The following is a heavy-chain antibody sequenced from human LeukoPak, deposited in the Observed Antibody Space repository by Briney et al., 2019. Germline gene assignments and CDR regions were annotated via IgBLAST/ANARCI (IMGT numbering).Heavy chain of an antibody. CDR1: GYSISSGYY. J-gene: IGHJ4*02. D-gene: IGHD3-3*01. Sequence: SSETLSLTCTVSGYSISSGYYWGWIRQPAGKGLEWIGRIYTSGSTNYNPSLKSRVTMSVDTSKNQFSLKLSSVTAADTAVYYCARDSSGYYDFWSGSYFDYWGQGTLVTVSS. CDR2: IYTSGST. V-gene: IGHV4-4*07. CDR3: ARDSSGYYDFWSGSYFDY.